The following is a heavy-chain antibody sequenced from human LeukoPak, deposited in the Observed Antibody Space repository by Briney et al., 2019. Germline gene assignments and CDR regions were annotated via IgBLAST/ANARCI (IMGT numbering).Heavy chain of an antibody. J-gene: IGHJ5*02. CDR1: GYTLTELS. Sequence: AASVKVSCKVSGYTLTELSMHWVRQAPGKGLEWMGGFDPEDGETIYAQKFQGRVTMTEDTSTDTAYMELSSLRSEDTAIYYCARDNSVGDNAWWFDPWGQGTLVTVSS. CDR2: FDPEDGET. D-gene: IGHD1-26*01. V-gene: IGHV1-24*01. CDR3: ARDNSVGDNAWWFDP.